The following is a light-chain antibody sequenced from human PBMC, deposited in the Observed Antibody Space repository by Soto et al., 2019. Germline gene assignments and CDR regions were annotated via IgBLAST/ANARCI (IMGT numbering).Light chain of an antibody. CDR3: QQYNSYLWT. V-gene: IGKV1-5*01. CDR1: QSISDW. Sequence: DIQRTQSPSTLSASVGDRVTITCRASQSISDWVAWYQQKPGKAPNLLIFDASTLKSGIPSRFSGSGSGTEFTLTISSLQPDDFATYYCQQYNSYLWTFGQGTKVDIK. CDR2: DAS. J-gene: IGKJ1*01.